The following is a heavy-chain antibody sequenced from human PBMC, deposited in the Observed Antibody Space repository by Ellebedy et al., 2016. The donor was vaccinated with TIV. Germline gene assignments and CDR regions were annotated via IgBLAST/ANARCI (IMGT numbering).Heavy chain of an antibody. CDR2: IGTAGDT. J-gene: IGHJ4*02. CDR3: ARGLWLVTAIRPGIDLDY. CDR1: GFTFSSYD. Sequence: PGGSLRLSCAASGFTFSSYDMHWVRQATGKGLEWVSAIGTAGDTYYPGSVKGRFTISRENAKNSLYLQMNSLRAEDTAVYYCARGLWLVTAIRPGIDLDYWGQGALVTVSS. D-gene: IGHD2-21*02. V-gene: IGHV3-13*01.